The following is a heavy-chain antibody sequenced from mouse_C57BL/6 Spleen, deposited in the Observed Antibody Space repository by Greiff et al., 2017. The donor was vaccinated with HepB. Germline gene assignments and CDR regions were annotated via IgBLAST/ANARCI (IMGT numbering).Heavy chain of an antibody. CDR2: INPSDSDT. J-gene: IGHJ3*01. CDR3: AIVRDYERFAY. V-gene: IGHV1-74*01. D-gene: IGHD2-4*01. Sequence: QVQLQQPGAELVKPGASVKVSCKVSGYTFPSYWMHWAKQRPGQGLEWIGRINPSDSDTIYNQKFMGKATLTVDKSSSTAYMQLSRLTSEDSAVYYWAIVRDYERFAYWGQGTLVTVSA. CDR1: GYTFPSYW.